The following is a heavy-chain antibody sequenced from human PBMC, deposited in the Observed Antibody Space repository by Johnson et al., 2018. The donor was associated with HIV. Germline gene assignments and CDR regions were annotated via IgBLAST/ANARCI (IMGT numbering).Heavy chain of an antibody. D-gene: IGHD6-6*01. Sequence: VQLVESGGGVVRPGGSLRLSCAASGFTFDDYGMSWVRHAPGKGLEWVAGMKWKGGSTDYADSVKGLFTISRDNAKNSLFRQMNSLRAEDTALYSCAGGGAYSSSSIGDAFDIWGQGTMVTVSS. J-gene: IGHJ3*02. CDR1: GFTFDDYG. CDR2: MKWKGGST. CDR3: AGGGAYSSSSIGDAFDI. V-gene: IGHV3-20*04.